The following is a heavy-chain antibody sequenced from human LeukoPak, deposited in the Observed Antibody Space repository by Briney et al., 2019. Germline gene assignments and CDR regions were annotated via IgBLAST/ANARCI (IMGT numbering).Heavy chain of an antibody. J-gene: IGHJ4*02. D-gene: IGHD6-19*01. V-gene: IGHV3-23*01. CDR3: AKDTGIAVAGTWRY. Sequence: PGGSLTLFCSASGFTFSSYAMSWVRPAPGKGLEWVSAISGSGGSTYYADSVKGRFTISRDNSKNTLYLQMNSLRAEDTAVYYCAKDTGIAVAGTWRYWGQGTLVTVSS. CDR1: GFTFSSYA. CDR2: ISGSGGST.